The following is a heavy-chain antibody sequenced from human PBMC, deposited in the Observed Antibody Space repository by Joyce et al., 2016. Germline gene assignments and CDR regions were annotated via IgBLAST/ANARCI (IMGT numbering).Heavy chain of an antibody. CDR2: INNSGVT. V-gene: IGHV4-34*01. CDR3: ARSQWLAPLMY. D-gene: IGHD6-19*01. J-gene: IGHJ4*02. Sequence: QVQLQQWGAGLLKPSETLSLTCAVSGGPFRGFFWTCVRQAPGKGLEWIGDINNSGVTNYNPSLKTRVTFSVDTSKNQFSLKLTSLSAADTAVYYCARSQWLAPLMYWGQGTPVTVSS. CDR1: GGPFRGFF.